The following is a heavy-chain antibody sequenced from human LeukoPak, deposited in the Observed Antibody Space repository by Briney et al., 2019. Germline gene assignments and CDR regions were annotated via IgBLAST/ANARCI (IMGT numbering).Heavy chain of an antibody. J-gene: IGHJ6*03. V-gene: IGHV3-74*01. CDR2: INSDGSST. D-gene: IGHD1-7*01. Sequence: GGSLRLSCAASGFTFSSYWMHWVRQAPGKGLVWVSRINSDGSSTSYADSVKGRFTISRDNAKNTLYLQMNSLRAEDTAVYYCARGGYNWNYADYYYMDVWGKGATVTVSS. CDR3: ARGGYNWNYADYYYMDV. CDR1: GFTFSSYW.